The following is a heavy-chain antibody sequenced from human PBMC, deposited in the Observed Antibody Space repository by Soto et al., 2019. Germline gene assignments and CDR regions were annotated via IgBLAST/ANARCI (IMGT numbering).Heavy chain of an antibody. CDR2: IKQDGSEK. CDR1: GFTFSNHW. D-gene: IGHD5-12*01. J-gene: IGHJ4*02. CDR3: AKGSGYIMVDY. Sequence: PGGSLRLSCAASGFTFSNHWMTLVRQAPGKGLEWVANIKQDGSEKYYVDSVKGRFTISRDNAKNSVSLQMNSLRVEDTAVYYCAKGSGYIMVDYWGQGTMVTSPQ. V-gene: IGHV3-7*04.